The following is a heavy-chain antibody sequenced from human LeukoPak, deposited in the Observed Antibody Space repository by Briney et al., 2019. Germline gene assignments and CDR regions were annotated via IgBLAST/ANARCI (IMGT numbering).Heavy chain of an antibody. J-gene: IGHJ4*02. CDR3: ASNPYYYGSGSYYFPFDY. V-gene: IGHV4-59*01. CDR1: GGPISDYY. D-gene: IGHD3-10*01. Sequence: SETLPLTCTVSGGPISDYYWSWIRQPPGKGLEWIGYIYHTGSTIYNPSLKSRVTISIDTSKNQFSLKMNSVTAADTAVYYCASNPYYYGSGSYYFPFDYWGQGALVTVSS. CDR2: IYHTGST.